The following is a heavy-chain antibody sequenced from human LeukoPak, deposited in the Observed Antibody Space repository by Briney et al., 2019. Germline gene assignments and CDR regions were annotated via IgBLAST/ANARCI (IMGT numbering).Heavy chain of an antibody. CDR3: ARDRHSSSWYPFDY. V-gene: IGHV4-59*12. CDR1: GGSISSYY. Sequence: SETLSLTCTVSGGSISSYYWSWIRQPPGKGLEWIGYIYYSGSTNYNPSLKSRVTISVDTSKNQFSLKLSSVTAADTAVYYCARDRHSSSWYPFDYWGQGTLVTVSS. J-gene: IGHJ4*02. D-gene: IGHD6-13*01. CDR2: IYYSGST.